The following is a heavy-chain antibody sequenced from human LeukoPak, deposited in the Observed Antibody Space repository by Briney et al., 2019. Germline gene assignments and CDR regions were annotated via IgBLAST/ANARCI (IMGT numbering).Heavy chain of an antibody. J-gene: IGHJ5*02. CDR1: GFTFSSYG. CDR3: AKDRQYCSSTSCYQLLDP. V-gene: IGHV3-30*02. D-gene: IGHD2-2*01. Sequence: GGSLRLSCAASGFTFSSYGMHWVRQAPGKGLEWVAIIRYDGSNKYYADSVKGRFTISRDNSKNTLYLQMNSLRAEDTAVYYCAKDRQYCSSTSCYQLLDPWGQGTLVTVSS. CDR2: IRYDGSNK.